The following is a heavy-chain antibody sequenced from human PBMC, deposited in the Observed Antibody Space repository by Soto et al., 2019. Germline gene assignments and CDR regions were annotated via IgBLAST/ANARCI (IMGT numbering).Heavy chain of an antibody. Sequence: ASVKVSCKASGYTFTDYYMHWVRQAPGQGLEWMGWINPNSGGTNYAQKFQGRVTMTRDTSISTAYMELNRLRSDDTAVYYCERDQSPSSGWLGMDVWGQGTTVTVSS. CDR2: INPNSGGT. CDR1: GYTFTDYY. V-gene: IGHV1-2*02. D-gene: IGHD6-19*01. CDR3: ERDQSPSSGWLGMDV. J-gene: IGHJ6*02.